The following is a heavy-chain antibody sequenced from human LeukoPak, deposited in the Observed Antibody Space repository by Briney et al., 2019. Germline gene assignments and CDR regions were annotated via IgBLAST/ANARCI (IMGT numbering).Heavy chain of an antibody. J-gene: IGHJ4*02. CDR1: GYTFTSYG. D-gene: IGHD3-3*01. CDR3: ARGLGYYDFWSGFDY. CDR2: ISAYNGNT. V-gene: IGHV1-18*01. Sequence: ASVKVSCKASGYTFTSYGISWVRQAPGQGLEWMGWISAYNGNTNYAQKLQGRVTMTTDTSTSTAYMELRSLRSDDTAVYYCARGLGYYDFWSGFDYWGQGTLVTVSS.